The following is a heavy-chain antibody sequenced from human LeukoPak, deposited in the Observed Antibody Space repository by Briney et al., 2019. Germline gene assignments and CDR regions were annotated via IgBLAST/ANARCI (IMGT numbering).Heavy chain of an antibody. CDR1: GYSFTSYW. J-gene: IGHJ6*02. Sequence: GESLKISCKGSGYSFTSYWISWVRQMPGKGLEWMGRIDPSDSYTNYSPSFQGHVTISADKSISTAYLQWSSLKASDTAMYCCARRQLLSSYYYGMDVWGQGTTVTVSS. D-gene: IGHD2-2*01. CDR2: IDPSDSYT. V-gene: IGHV5-10-1*01. CDR3: ARRQLLSSYYYGMDV.